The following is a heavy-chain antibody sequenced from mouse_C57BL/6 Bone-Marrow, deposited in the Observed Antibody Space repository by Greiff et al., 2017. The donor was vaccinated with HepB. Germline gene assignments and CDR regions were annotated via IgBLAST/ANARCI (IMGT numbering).Heavy chain of an antibody. CDR1: GFTFSSYG. D-gene: IGHD2-2*01. V-gene: IGHV5-6*01. J-gene: IGHJ3*01. CDR2: ISSGGSYT. CDR3: ARQDGYAWFAY. Sequence: DVHLVESGGDLVKPGGSLKLSCAASGFTFSSYGMSWVRQTPDKRLEWVATISSGGSYTYYPDSVKGRFTISRDNAKNTLYLQMSSLKSEDTAMYYCARQDGYAWFAYWGQGTLVTVSA.